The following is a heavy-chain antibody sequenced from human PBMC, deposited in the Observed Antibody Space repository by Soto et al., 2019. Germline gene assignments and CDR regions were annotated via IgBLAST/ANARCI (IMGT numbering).Heavy chain of an antibody. D-gene: IGHD1-26*01. CDR2: IYYRGST. V-gene: IGHV4-59*11. Sequence: PSETLSLTCTVSGGSISSHYWSWVQQAPGKGLEWIGHIYYRGSTTYNPSLRSRSTISVDTSNNQFSLKLNSVTTADTAVYYCARDGREASGMDVWGQGIKVTVSS. CDR1: GGSISSHY. J-gene: IGHJ6*02. CDR3: ARDGREASGMDV.